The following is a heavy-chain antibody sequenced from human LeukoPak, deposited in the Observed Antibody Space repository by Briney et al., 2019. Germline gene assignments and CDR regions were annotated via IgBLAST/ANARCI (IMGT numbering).Heavy chain of an antibody. CDR2: IRYDGSNK. CDR3: ARSSSWYQAIWFDP. CDR1: GFTFSSYG. J-gene: IGHJ5*02. D-gene: IGHD6-13*01. V-gene: IGHV3-30*02. Sequence: GGSLRLSCAASGFTFSSYGMHWVRQAPGKGLEWVAFIRYDGSNKYYADSVKGRLTISRDNSKNTLYLQMNSLRAEDTAVYYCARSSSWYQAIWFDPWGQGTLVTVSS.